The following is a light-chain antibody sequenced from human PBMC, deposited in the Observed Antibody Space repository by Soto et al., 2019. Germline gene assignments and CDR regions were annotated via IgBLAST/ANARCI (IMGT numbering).Light chain of an antibody. V-gene: IGKV3-20*01. Sequence: IVLTQSPGTLSLSPGESAALSCRASQSVDNYLAWYQQRPGQAPRLLLYASSRRAPGIPDRFRGSGSGTDFTLTISRLEPEDFAIYYCQQFVNSPTFGQGTKLEIK. CDR2: ASS. CDR1: QSVDNY. CDR3: QQFVNSPT. J-gene: IGKJ2*01.